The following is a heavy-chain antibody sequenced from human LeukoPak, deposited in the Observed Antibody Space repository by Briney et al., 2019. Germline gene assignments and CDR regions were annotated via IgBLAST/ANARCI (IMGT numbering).Heavy chain of an antibody. Sequence: PSETLSLTCTVSGGSISSYYWSWIRQPAGKGLEWIGRIYTSGSTNHNPSLKSRVTMSVDTSKNQFSLKLSSVTAADTAVYYCARLDVVGATGWFDPWGQGTLVTVSS. J-gene: IGHJ5*02. V-gene: IGHV4-4*07. CDR1: GGSISSYY. CDR2: IYTSGST. D-gene: IGHD1-26*01. CDR3: ARLDVVGATGWFDP.